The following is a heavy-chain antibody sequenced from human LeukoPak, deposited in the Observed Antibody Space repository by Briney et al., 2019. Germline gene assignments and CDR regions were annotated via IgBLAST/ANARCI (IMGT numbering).Heavy chain of an antibody. CDR2: ISYDGSNK. D-gene: IGHD3-22*01. CDR1: GFTFSSYA. CDR3: ARTPYYYDSSGYQYYYYGMDV. J-gene: IGHJ6*02. V-gene: IGHV3-30*04. Sequence: QPGRSLRPSCAASGFTFSSYAMHWVRQAPGKGLEWVAVISYDGSNKYYADSVKGRFTISRDNSKNTLYLQMNSLRAEDTAVYYCARTPYYYDSSGYQYYYYGMDVWGQGTTVTVSS.